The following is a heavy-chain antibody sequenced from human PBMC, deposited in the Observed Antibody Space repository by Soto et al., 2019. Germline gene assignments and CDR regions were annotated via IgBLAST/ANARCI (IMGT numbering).Heavy chain of an antibody. CDR2: ISGSGGST. V-gene: IGHV3-23*01. J-gene: IGHJ4*02. CDR1: GFTFSSYA. D-gene: IGHD2-8*01. CDR3: AKDQGVWDIVLMVYAMPAFAFDY. Sequence: EVQLLESGGGLVQPGGSLRLSCAASGFTFSSYAMSWVRQAPGKGLEWVSAISGSGGSTYYADSVKGRFTISRDNSKNTLYLQMNSLRAKDTAVYYCAKDQGVWDIVLMVYAMPAFAFDYWGQGTLVTVSS.